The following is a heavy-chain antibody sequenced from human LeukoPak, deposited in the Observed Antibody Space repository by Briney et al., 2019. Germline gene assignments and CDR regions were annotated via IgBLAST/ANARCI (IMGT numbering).Heavy chain of an antibody. D-gene: IGHD3-3*01. CDR1: GIIITSYW. V-gene: IGHV3-7*01. CDR2: IKQDGSEK. J-gene: IGHJ6*02. CDR3: AKDYDFWSGYYSPNYYYYGMDV. Sequence: GGSLRLSCAASGIIITSYWMSWVRQTPGKGLEWVANIKQDGSEKNYVDSVKGRFTIFRDNARNSLYLQMNSLRAEDTAVYYCAKDYDFWSGYYSPNYYYYGMDVWGQGTTVTVSS.